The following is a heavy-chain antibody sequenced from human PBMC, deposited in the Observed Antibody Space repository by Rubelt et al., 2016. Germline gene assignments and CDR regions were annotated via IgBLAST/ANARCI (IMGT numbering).Heavy chain of an antibody. Sequence: MHWVRQAPGQGLEWMGWINPNSGGTNYAQKFQGRVTMTRDTSISTAYMELRSLRSDDTAVYYCAAVGSGSLAPWGQGTLVTVSS. CDR3: AAVGSGSLAP. V-gene: IGHV1-2*02. D-gene: IGHD3-10*01. CDR2: INPNSGGT. J-gene: IGHJ5*02.